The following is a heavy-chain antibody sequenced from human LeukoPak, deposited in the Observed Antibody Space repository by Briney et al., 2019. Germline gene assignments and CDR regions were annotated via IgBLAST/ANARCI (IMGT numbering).Heavy chain of an antibody. V-gene: IGHV3-21*01. J-gene: IGHJ4*02. D-gene: IGHD3-3*01. CDR3: ARLPLRFLEWPPRDY. Sequence: GGSLRLSCAASGFTFSSYSMNWVRQAPGKGLEWVSSISSNSTYMYYADSVKGRFTISRDNAKNSLYLQMNSLRAEDTAVYYCARLPLRFLEWPPRDYWGQGTLVTVSS. CDR2: ISSNSTYM. CDR1: GFTFSSYS.